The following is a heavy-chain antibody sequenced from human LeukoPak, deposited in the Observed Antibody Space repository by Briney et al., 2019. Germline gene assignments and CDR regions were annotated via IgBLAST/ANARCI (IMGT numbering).Heavy chain of an antibody. D-gene: IGHD3-22*01. Sequence: PSETLSLTCTVSGGSISSGDYYWSWIRQPPGKGLEWIGYIYYSGSTYYNPSLKSRVTISVDTSKNQFSLKLSSVTAADTAVYYCAGERGYYDSSGYYENDYWGQGTLVTVSS. CDR2: IYYSGST. J-gene: IGHJ4*02. CDR1: GGSISSGDYY. V-gene: IGHV4-30-4*01. CDR3: AGERGYYDSSGYYENDY.